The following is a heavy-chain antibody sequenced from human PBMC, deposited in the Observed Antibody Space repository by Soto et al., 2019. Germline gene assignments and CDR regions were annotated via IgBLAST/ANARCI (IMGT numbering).Heavy chain of an antibody. V-gene: IGHV3-23*04. CDR3: AKRPRALLTFDY. D-gene: IGHD1-26*01. J-gene: IGHJ4*02. CDR1: GFIFSNYV. Sequence: EVQLVDSGGGLVQPGGSLRLSCAASGFIFSNYVMSWVRQAPGKGLEWVSSISDSGGTSYYADSVKGRFTISRDNSKNTRYLQMNSLRAEYTAIYYCAKRPRALLTFDYWGQGTLVTLSS. CDR2: ISDSGGTS.